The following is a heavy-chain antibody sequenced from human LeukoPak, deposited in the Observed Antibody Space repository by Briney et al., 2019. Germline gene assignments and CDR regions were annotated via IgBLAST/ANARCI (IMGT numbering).Heavy chain of an antibody. CDR3: ARGPYYFGN. CDR1: GGSVNSSGYY. J-gene: IGHJ4*02. Sequence: SETLSLTCTVSGGSVNSSGYYWSWIRQPPGKGLEWIGSFYYSTTTYYNSSLKSRVTISADTSKSQFSLKLSSVTAADTAVYYCARGPYYFGNWGQGTLATVSS. CDR2: FYYSTTT. V-gene: IGHV4-39*01.